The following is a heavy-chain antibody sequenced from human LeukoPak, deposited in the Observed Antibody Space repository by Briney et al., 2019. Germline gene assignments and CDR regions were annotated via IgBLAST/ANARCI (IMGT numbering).Heavy chain of an antibody. CDR2: IYYSGST. V-gene: IGHV4-59*01. CDR3: ARVAGYGVQLWFFDY. Sequence: SETLSLTCTVSGGSISSYYWSWIRQPPGKGLEWIGYIYYSGSTNYNPSLKSRVTISVDTPKNQFSLKLSSVTAADTAVYYCARVAGYGVQLWFFDYWGQGTLVTVSS. D-gene: IGHD5-18*01. CDR1: GGSISSYY. J-gene: IGHJ4*02.